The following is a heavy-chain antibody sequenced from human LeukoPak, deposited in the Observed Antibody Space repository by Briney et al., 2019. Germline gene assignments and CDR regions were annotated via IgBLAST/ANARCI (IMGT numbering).Heavy chain of an antibody. CDR3: ARRVRWFGELLHFDY. Sequence: SETLSLTCTVSGGSISSSSYYWGWIRQPPGKGLEWIGSIYYSGSTYYNPSLKSRVTISVDTSKNQFSLKLSSVTAADTAVYYCARRVRWFGELLHFDYWGQGTLVTVSS. CDR1: GGSISSSSYY. D-gene: IGHD3-10*01. V-gene: IGHV4-39*01. J-gene: IGHJ4*02. CDR2: IYYSGST.